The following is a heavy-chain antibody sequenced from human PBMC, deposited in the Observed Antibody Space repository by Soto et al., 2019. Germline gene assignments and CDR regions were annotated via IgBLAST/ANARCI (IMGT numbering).Heavy chain of an antibody. CDR3: ARYLYCSGGSCYRRFDY. D-gene: IGHD2-15*01. CDR2: MNPNSGNT. V-gene: IGHV1-8*01. CDR1: GYPFTSYD. Sequence: ASVKVSCKASGYPFTSYDINWVRQATEQGLEWMGWMNPNSGNTGYAQKFQGRVTMTRNTSISTAYMELSSLRSEDTAVYYCARYLYCSGGSCYRRFDYWGQGTLVTVSS. J-gene: IGHJ4*02.